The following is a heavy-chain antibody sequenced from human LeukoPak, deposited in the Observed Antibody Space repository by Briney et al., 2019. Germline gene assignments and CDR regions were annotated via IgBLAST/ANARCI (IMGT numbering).Heavy chain of an antibody. V-gene: IGHV3-7*01. J-gene: IGHJ6*03. CDR1: GFSFSSYW. D-gene: IGHD3-10*01. Sequence: GGSLRLSCEGSGFSFSSYWMAWVRQSPGKGPEWVANIKQDESERYTVDSVKGRFTISRDNAKNSVYLHMNSLRAEDTALYYCARLSAYYYGSFFYYYMDVWGKGTTVTVSS. CDR3: ARLSAYYYGSFFYYYMDV. CDR2: IKQDESER.